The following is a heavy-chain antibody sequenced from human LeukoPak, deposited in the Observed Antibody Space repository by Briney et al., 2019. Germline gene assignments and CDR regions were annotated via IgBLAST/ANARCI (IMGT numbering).Heavy chain of an antibody. CDR3: ARVTTTVRYHYYGMDV. CDR1: GGSFSGYY. J-gene: IGHJ6*02. V-gene: IGHV4-34*01. CDR2: INHSGST. Sequence: SETLSLTCAVYGGSFSGYYWSWIRQPPGKGLEWIGEINHSGSTNYNPSLKGRVTISVDTSKNQFSLKLSSVTAADTAVYYCARVTTTVRYHYYGMDVWGQGTTVTVSS. D-gene: IGHD4-11*01.